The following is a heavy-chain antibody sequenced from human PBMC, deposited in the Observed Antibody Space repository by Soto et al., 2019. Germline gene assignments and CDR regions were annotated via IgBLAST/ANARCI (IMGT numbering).Heavy chain of an antibody. CDR3: ARGQGQLITIFGVKAPRSYYYGMDV. Sequence: GGSLRLSCAASGFTFSSYAMHWVRQAPGKGLEWVAVISYDGSNKYYADSVKGRFTISRDNSKNTLYLQMNSLRAEDTAVYYCARGQGQLITIFGVKAPRSYYYGMDVWGQGTTVTVSS. CDR1: GFTFSSYA. D-gene: IGHD3-3*01. CDR2: ISYDGSNK. J-gene: IGHJ6*02. V-gene: IGHV3-30-3*01.